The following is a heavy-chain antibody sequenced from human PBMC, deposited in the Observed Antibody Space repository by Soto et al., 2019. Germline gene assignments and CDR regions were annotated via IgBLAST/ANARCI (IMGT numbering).Heavy chain of an antibody. Sequence: SVKVSCKSSGYIFKNYAVTWLRQAPGHGLEWMGGIIPVFGTPDYSQKFRGRVTITADESTSTVYMELRSLTSEDTAVYYCARHLYDYVWGSYRHWGQGTLVTVSS. CDR2: IIPVFGTP. CDR3: ARHLYDYVWGSYRH. V-gene: IGHV1-69*13. J-gene: IGHJ4*02. CDR1: GYIFKNYA. D-gene: IGHD3-16*02.